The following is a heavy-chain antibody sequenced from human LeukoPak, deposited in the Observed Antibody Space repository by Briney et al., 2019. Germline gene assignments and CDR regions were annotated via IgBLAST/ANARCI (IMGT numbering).Heavy chain of an antibody. D-gene: IGHD1-26*01. CDR2: IYSGSST. V-gene: IGHV3-53*01. J-gene: IGHJ4*02. CDR3: AKSKNSGSYARPLDY. Sequence: GGSLRLSCEASGFTVSSNYMSWVRQAPGKGLEWVSVIYSGSSTYYADSVKGRFTISRDNSKNTMYLQMNSLRVEDTAVYYCAKSKNSGSYARPLDYWGQGTLVTVSS. CDR1: GFTVSSNY.